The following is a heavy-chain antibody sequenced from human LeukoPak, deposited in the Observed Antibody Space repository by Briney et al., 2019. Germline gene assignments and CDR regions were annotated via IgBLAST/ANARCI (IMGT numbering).Heavy chain of an antibody. V-gene: IGHV4-39*07. CDR3: ARGGYSGSYYPDY. CDR2: IYYSGST. J-gene: IGHJ4*02. Sequence: PSETLSLTCTVSGGSISSSSYYWGWIRQPPGKGLEWIGSIYYSGSTYYNPSLKSRVTISVDTSKNQFSLKLSSVTAADTAVYYCARGGYSGSYYPDYWGQGTLVTVSS. D-gene: IGHD1-26*01. CDR1: GGSISSSSYY.